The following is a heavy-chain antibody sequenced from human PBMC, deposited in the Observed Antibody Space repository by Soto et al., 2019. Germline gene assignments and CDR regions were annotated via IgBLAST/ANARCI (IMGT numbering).Heavy chain of an antibody. V-gene: IGHV2-26*01. CDR3: ARNTYYYDSSGYWTFDY. Sequence: SGPTLVNPTETLTLTCTVSGFSLSNARMGVSCIRQPPGKALEWLAHIFSNDEKSYSTSLKSRLTISKDTSKSQVVLTMTNMDPVDTATYYCARNTYYYDSSGYWTFDYWGQGTLVTVSS. J-gene: IGHJ4*02. D-gene: IGHD3-22*01. CDR2: IFSNDEK. CDR1: GFSLSNARMG.